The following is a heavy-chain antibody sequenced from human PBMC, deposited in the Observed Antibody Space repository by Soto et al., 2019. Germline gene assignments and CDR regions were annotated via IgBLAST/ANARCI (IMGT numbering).Heavy chain of an antibody. D-gene: IGHD1-26*01. CDR3: ARVAEVGATGLTQGAFDI. J-gene: IGHJ3*02. CDR2: IIPIFGTA. V-gene: IGHV1-69*13. Sequence: GASVKVSCKASGGTFSSYAISWVRQAPGQGLEWMGGIIPIFGTANYAQKFQGRVTITADESTSTACMELSSLRSEDTAVYYCARVAEVGATGLTQGAFDIWGQGTMVTVSS. CDR1: GGTFSSYA.